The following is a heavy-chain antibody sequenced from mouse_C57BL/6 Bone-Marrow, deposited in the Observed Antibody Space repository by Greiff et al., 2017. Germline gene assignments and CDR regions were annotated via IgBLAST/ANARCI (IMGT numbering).Heavy chain of an antibody. D-gene: IGHD1-1*01. V-gene: IGHV5-4*01. CDR3: ARDQPPITTVVATSFDY. CDR1: GFTFSSYA. J-gene: IGHJ2*01. Sequence: EVQLVESGGGLVKPGGSLKLSCAASGFTFSSYAMSWVRQTPEKRLEWVATISDGGSYTYYPDNVKGRFTISRDNAKNNLYLQMSHLKSEDTAMYYCARDQPPITTVVATSFDYWGQGTTLTVSS. CDR2: ISDGGSYT.